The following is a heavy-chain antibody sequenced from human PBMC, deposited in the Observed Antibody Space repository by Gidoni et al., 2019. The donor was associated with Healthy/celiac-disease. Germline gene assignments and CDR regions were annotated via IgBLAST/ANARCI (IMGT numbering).Heavy chain of an antibody. Sequence: QLQLQASGPGLVKPSETLSLTCTVPGGSISSSSYYWGWIRQPPGKGLEWIGSIYYSGGTYYNPSLKGRVTISVDTSKNQCSLKLSSVTAADTAVYYCARGAFWSGWEYGMDVWGQGTTVTVSS. D-gene: IGHD3-3*01. V-gene: IGHV4-39*01. CDR2: IYYSGGT. J-gene: IGHJ6*02. CDR1: GGSISSSSYY. CDR3: ARGAFWSGWEYGMDV.